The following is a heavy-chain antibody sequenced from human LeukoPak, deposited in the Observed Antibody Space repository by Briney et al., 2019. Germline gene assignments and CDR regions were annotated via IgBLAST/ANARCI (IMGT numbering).Heavy chain of an antibody. D-gene: IGHD6-19*01. CDR2: IYYSGST. CDR1: GGSISSSSYY. J-gene: IGHJ4*02. Sequence: SETLSLTCTVSGGSISSSSYYWGWIRQPPGKGLEWIGSIYYSGSTYYNPSLKSRVTISVDTSKNQFSLKLSSVTAADTAVYYCARRGSSGDFDYWGQGTLVTVSS. V-gene: IGHV4-39*01. CDR3: ARRGSSGDFDY.